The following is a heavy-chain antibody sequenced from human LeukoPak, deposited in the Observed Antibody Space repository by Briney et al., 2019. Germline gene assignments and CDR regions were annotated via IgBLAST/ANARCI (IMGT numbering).Heavy chain of an antibody. D-gene: IGHD6-13*01. CDR3: ATDRMWYSSSWYYFDY. V-gene: IGHV1-24*01. CDR1: GYTLTELS. J-gene: IGHJ4*02. CDR2: FYPEDGVT. Sequence: ASVTVSCKVSGYTLTELSMHWVRQAPGKGLEWMGGFYPEDGVTIYAQKFQGRATMTEDTSTDTAYMELSSLRSEDTAVYFCATDRMWYSSSWYYFDYWGQGTLVTVSS.